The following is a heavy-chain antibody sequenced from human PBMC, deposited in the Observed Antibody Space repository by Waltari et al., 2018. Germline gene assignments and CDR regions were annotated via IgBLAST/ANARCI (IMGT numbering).Heavy chain of an antibody. CDR3: ARAGDSYGYGEYYFDY. V-gene: IGHV4-34*01. CDR1: GGSFSGYS. J-gene: IGHJ4*02. CDR2: INHSGST. Sequence: QVQLQQWGAGLLKPSETLSLTFAVYGGSFSGYSWSWIRQPPGKGLEWIGEINHSGSTNYNPSLKSRVTISVDTSKNQFSLKLSSVTAADTAVYYCARAGDSYGYGEYYFDYWGQGTLVTVSS. D-gene: IGHD5-18*01.